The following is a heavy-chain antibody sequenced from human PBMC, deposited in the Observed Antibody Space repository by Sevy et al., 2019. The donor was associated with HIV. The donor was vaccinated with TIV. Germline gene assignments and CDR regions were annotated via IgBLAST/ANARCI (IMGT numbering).Heavy chain of an antibody. CDR1: GFTFTNYW. D-gene: IGHD3-3*01. J-gene: IGHJ6*03. CDR2: INSDGGIT. V-gene: IGHV3-74*01. CDR3: VYYDFWSGSSEYYMDV. Sequence: GGSLRLSCAASGFTFTNYWMHWVRQAPGKGPVWVSRINSDGGITTYADSVKGRFTISRDNAKNTLYLQMNSLRAEDTAVYYCVYYDFWSGSSEYYMDVWGKGTTVTVSS.